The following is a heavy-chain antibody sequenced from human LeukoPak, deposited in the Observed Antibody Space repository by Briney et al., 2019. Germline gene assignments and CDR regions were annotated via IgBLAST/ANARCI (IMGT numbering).Heavy chain of an antibody. CDR1: GFTFSSYS. CDR3: ARGLVRTSSGWYFDY. V-gene: IGHV3-21*01. D-gene: IGHD6-19*01. J-gene: IGHJ4*02. Sequence: GGSLRLSCAAPGFTFSSYSMNWVRQAPGKGLEWVSSISSSSGYIYYADSVKGRFTISRDNAKNSLYLQMNSLRAEDTAVYYCARGLVRTSSGWYFDYWGQGTLVTVSS. CDR2: ISSSSGYI.